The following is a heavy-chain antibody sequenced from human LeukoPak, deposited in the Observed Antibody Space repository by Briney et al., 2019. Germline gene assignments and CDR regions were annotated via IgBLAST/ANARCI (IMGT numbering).Heavy chain of an antibody. CDR2: IYTSGST. D-gene: IGHD3-16*02. Sequence: SETLSLTCTVSGGSISSYYWSWIRQPAGKGLEWIGRIYTSGSTNYNPSLKSRVTIFVDTSKNEFSLNLCSVTAADTAVYYCASGYYDSIWGSYLRGIDYWGQGTLVTVSS. V-gene: IGHV4-4*07. CDR1: GGSISSYY. J-gene: IGHJ4*02. CDR3: ASGYYDSIWGSYLRGIDY.